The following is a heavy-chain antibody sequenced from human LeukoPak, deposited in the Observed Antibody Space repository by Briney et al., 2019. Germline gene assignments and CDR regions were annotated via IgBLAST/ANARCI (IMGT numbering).Heavy chain of an antibody. V-gene: IGHV3-21*01. CDR1: GFTFSSYS. Sequence: PGGSLRLSCAASGFTFSSYSMNWVRQAPGKGLEWVSSISSSSSYIYYADSVKGRFTISRDNAKNSLYLQMNNLRAEDTAIYYCAREKSGVFGDAFDVWGQGTLVTVSS. J-gene: IGHJ3*01. D-gene: IGHD2-15*01. CDR2: ISSSSSYI. CDR3: AREKSGVFGDAFDV.